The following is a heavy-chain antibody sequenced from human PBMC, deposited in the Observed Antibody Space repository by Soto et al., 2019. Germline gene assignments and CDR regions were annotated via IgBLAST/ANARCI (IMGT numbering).Heavy chain of an antibody. J-gene: IGHJ6*02. CDR3: ARELLPRSDRYYYYGMDV. D-gene: IGHD3-10*01. CDR2: ISSSSSYI. CDR1: GFTFSSYS. Sequence: GGSLRLSCAASGFTFSSYSMNWVRQAPGKGLEWVSSISSSSSYIYYADSVKGRFTISRDNAKNSLYLQMNSLRAEDTAVYYCARELLPRSDRYYYYGMDVWGQGTTVTVSS. V-gene: IGHV3-21*01.